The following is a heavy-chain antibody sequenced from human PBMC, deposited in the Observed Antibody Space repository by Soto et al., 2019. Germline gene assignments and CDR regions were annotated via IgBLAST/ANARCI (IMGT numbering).Heavy chain of an antibody. CDR1: GFTFSSYW. D-gene: IGHD3-3*01. Sequence: EVQLVESGGGLVQPGGSLRLSCAASGFTFSSYWMHWVRQAPGKGLVWVSRINSDGSSTSYADSVKGRFTISRDNAKNTLYLQMNRLRAEDTAVYYCARWGKGFWSGYRYYFDYWGQGTLVTVSS. J-gene: IGHJ4*02. V-gene: IGHV3-74*01. CDR2: INSDGSST. CDR3: ARWGKGFWSGYRYYFDY.